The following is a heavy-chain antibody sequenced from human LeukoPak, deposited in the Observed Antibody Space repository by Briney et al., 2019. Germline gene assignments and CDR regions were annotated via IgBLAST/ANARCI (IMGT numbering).Heavy chain of an antibody. V-gene: IGHV5-51*01. Sequence: GESLTISCKGSGYSFTNYWIGWVRQMPGKSLEWLGVIYPGESDTKYSPSFPGQVTISADKSSSTAYLQWTSVKASDTSMYYCAIQPGHSSGWSPYFDYWGEGTLVTVSS. J-gene: IGHJ4*02. D-gene: IGHD6-19*01. CDR1: GYSFTNYW. CDR2: IYPGESDT. CDR3: AIQPGHSSGWSPYFDY.